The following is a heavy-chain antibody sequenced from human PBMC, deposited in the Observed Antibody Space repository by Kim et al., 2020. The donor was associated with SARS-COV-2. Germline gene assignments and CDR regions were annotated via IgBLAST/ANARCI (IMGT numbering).Heavy chain of an antibody. V-gene: IGHV3-30*04. CDR3: AKDRGAYYDSRGRFDY. CDR2: ISYDGSNK. Sequence: GGSLRLSCAASGFTFSSYAMHWVRQAPGKGLEWVAVISYDGSNKYYADSVKGRFTISRDNSKNTLYLQMNSLRAEDTAVYYCAKDRGAYYDSRGRFDYWGQGTLVTVSS. D-gene: IGHD3-22*01. CDR1: GFTFSSYA. J-gene: IGHJ4*02.